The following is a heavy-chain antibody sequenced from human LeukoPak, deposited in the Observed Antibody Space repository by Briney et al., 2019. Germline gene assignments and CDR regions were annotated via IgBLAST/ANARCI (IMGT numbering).Heavy chain of an antibody. CDR2: INSDGSST. J-gene: IGHJ6*03. V-gene: IGHV3-74*01. Sequence: PGGSLRLSCAASGFTFSSYWMHWVRQAPGKGLVWVSRINSDGSSTGYADSVKGRFTISRDNAKNTLYLQMNSLRAEDTAVYYCARGIQLWTDKRNYYYMDVWGKGTTVTVSS. D-gene: IGHD5-18*01. CDR1: GFTFSSYW. CDR3: ARGIQLWTDKRNYYYMDV.